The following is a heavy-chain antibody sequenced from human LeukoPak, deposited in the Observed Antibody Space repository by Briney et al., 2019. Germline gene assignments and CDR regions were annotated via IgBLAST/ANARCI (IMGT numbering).Heavy chain of an antibody. J-gene: IGHJ5*02. V-gene: IGHV1-69*13. Sequence: SVKVSCKASGGTFISYAVRWVRQAPGQWLEWMGGIIPIFGTANYAQKFQGRVTITADESTSTAYMELSSLRSEDTAVYYCARDRAAAAFDPWGQGTLVTVSS. D-gene: IGHD6-13*01. CDR1: GGTFISYA. CDR3: ARDRAAAAFDP. CDR2: IIPIFGTA.